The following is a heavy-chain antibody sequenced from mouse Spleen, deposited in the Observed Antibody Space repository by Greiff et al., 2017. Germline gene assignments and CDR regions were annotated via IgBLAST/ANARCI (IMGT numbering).Heavy chain of an antibody. J-gene: IGHJ4*01. CDR2: ISDGGSYT. V-gene: IGHV5-4*02. CDR3: ARDSSSFPYYAMDY. CDR1: GFTFSDYY. D-gene: IGHD1-2*01. Sequence: EVQGVESGGGLVKPGGSLKLSCAASGFTFSDYYMYWVRQTPEKRLEWVATISDGGSYTYYPDSVKGRFTISRDNAKNNLYLQMSSLKSEDTAMYYCARDSSSFPYYAMDYWGQGTSVTVSS.